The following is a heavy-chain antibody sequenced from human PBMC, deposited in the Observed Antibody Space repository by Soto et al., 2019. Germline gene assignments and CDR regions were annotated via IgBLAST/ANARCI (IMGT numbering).Heavy chain of an antibody. CDR1: GYTFTTYG. V-gene: IGHV1-18*01. J-gene: IGHJ5*02. Sequence: QVQLVQSGTEVKKPGASVKVSCKGSGYTFTTYGISWVRQAPGQGLEWMGWISTYTGNTNYAQKLQGRVTVTADTSTITAYMELRSLTSDDTAVYYCARDRATVTAGGWFDPWGQGTLVTVSS. CDR3: ARDRATVTAGGWFDP. CDR2: ISTYTGNT. D-gene: IGHD4-17*01.